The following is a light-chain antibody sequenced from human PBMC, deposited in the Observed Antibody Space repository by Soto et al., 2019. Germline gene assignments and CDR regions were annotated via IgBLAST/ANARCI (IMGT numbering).Light chain of an antibody. Sequence: DIQMTQSPSTLSGSVGDRVTITCRASQSISSWLVWYQQKPGKAPKLLIFAASTLVRGVPSRFSGRGSGTEFTLTISSLQADDYATFYCQQYHTDWTFGQGTKVDIK. V-gene: IGKV1-5*01. CDR1: QSISSW. J-gene: IGKJ1*01. CDR2: AAS. CDR3: QQYHTDWT.